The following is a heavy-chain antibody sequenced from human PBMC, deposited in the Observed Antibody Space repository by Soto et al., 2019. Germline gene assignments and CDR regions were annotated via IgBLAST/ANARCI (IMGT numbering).Heavy chain of an antibody. CDR1: GFTFSSHG. CDR3: ARDMGFGKLGFDFDY. CDR2: IWSDGGGQ. Sequence: QVQLVESGGGVVQPGRSLRLSCAASGFTFSSHGMHWVRQAPGKGLEWVATIWSDGGGQHYIDSVKGRFTISRDNSENTLYLQMNYLRAEDTAVYYCARDMGFGKLGFDFDYRGQGTLVTVSS. V-gene: IGHV3-33*01. D-gene: IGHD3-16*01. J-gene: IGHJ4*02.